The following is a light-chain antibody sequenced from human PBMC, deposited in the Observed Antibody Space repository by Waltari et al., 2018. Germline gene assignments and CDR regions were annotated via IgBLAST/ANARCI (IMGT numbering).Light chain of an antibody. J-gene: IGLJ1*01. Sequence: QSVLTQPPSASATPGQRVTIPCSGSHSNLGSNYLYWYQQLPGTAPKLLIYRNNERPSRVPDRFSASKYGTSASLVINGLRSEDEAVYYCASWDDSHYVFGPGTTVTVL. CDR1: HSNLGSNY. V-gene: IGLV1-47*01. CDR3: ASWDDSHYV. CDR2: RNN.